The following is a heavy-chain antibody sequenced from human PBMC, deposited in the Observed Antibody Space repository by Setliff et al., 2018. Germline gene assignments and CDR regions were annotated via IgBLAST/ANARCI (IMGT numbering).Heavy chain of an antibody. J-gene: IGHJ4*02. CDR3: AKMHSRATEWFGELSLWPSDY. CDR2: IRSSSNII. D-gene: IGHD3-10*01. CDR1: GFTFSNFG. Sequence: PGGSLRLSCEVSGFTFSNFGMTWVRQAPGKGLEWVSYIRSSSNIIHYADSVKGRFTISRDNAKNSLYLQMNSLRAEDTAVYYCAKMHSRATEWFGELSLWPSDYWGQGTLVTVSS. V-gene: IGHV3-48*01.